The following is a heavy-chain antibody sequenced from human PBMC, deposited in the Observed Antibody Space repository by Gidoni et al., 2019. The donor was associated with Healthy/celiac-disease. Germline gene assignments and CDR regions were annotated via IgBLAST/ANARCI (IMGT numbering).Heavy chain of an antibody. D-gene: IGHD3-22*01. CDR2: ISWNSGSI. V-gene: IGHV3-9*01. CDR3: AKVTYYYDSSDWGWFDP. CDR1: GFTFDDYA. J-gene: IGHJ5*02. Sequence: EVQLVESGGGLVQPGRSLRLSCAASGFTFDDYAMHWVRQDPGKGLEWVSGISWNSGSIGYADSVKGRFTISRDNAKNSLYLQMNSLRAEDTALYYCAKVTYYYDSSDWGWFDPWGQGTLVTVSS.